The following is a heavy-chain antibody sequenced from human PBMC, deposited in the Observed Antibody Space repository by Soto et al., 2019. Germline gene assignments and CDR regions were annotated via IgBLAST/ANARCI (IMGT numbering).Heavy chain of an antibody. CDR1: GGSISSGGYS. J-gene: IGHJ4*02. Sequence: SETLSLTCTVSGGSISSGGYSWSWIRQPPGKGLEWIGYIYYSGSTNYNPSLKSRVTISVDTSKNQFSLKLSSVTAADTAVYYCARAPRVGPFDYWGQGTLVTVSS. CDR2: IYYSGST. CDR3: ARAPRVGPFDY. D-gene: IGHD3-10*01. V-gene: IGHV4-61*08.